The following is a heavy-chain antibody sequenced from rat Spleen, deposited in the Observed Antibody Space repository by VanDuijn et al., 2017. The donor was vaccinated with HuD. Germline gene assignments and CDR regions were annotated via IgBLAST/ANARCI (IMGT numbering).Heavy chain of an antibody. J-gene: IGHJ3*01. D-gene: IGHD1-11*01. V-gene: IGHV2-6*01. CDR3: TRTYGGYTSHWFAY. CDR1: GFSLISNS. Sequence: QVQLKESGPGLVQPSQTLSLICTVSGFSLISNSVHWVRQPPGKGLEWIAAISSGGSTYFNSALKSRLSISRDTSKSQVFLGMNSLQTEDTAIYFCTRTYGGYTSHWFAYWGQGTLVTVSP. CDR2: ISSGGST.